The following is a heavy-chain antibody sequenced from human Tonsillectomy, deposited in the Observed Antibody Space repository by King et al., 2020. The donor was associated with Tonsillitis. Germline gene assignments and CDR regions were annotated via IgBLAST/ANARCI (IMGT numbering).Heavy chain of an antibody. CDR1: GFTFTNHG. J-gene: IGHJ4*02. V-gene: IGHV3-33*05. CDR3: ARLEY. CDR2: LSSAGTNE. Sequence: VQLVESGGGVVQPGRSLRLSCATSGFTFTNHGMHWVRQAPGKGLEWVAALSSAGTNEYYADSVKGRFTIFRDTSKNTLYLQMHSLRAEDSAVYYCARLEYWGRGTLVTVSS.